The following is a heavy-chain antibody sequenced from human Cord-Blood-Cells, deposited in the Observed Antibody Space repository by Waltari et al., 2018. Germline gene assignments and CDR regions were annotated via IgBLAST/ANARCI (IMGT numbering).Heavy chain of an antibody. V-gene: IGHV4-39*07. CDR3: ARRTYCGGDCYPRDAFDI. J-gene: IGHJ3*02. CDR2: IYYSGST. D-gene: IGHD2-21*02. Sequence: QLQLQESGPGLVMPSATLSLTCTVSGGSISSSSSSWGWDGCRPRKGLEWIGSIYYSGSTYYNPSLKSRVTISVDTSKNQFSLKLSSVTAADTAVYYCARRTYCGGDCYPRDAFDIWGQGTMVTVSS. CDR1: GGSISSSSSS.